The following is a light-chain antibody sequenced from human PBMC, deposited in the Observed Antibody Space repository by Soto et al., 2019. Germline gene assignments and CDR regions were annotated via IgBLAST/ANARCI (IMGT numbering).Light chain of an antibody. J-gene: IGLJ1*01. CDR3: SSYTSSSTRSFYV. CDR2: DVS. CDR1: SSDVGGYNY. Sequence: QPVLTQPASVSGSPGQSITISCTGTSSDVGGYNYVSWYQQHPGKAPKLMIYDVSNRPSGVSNRFSGSKSGNTASLTISGLQAEDEADYYCSSYTSSSTRSFYVFGTGTKLTVL. V-gene: IGLV2-14*01.